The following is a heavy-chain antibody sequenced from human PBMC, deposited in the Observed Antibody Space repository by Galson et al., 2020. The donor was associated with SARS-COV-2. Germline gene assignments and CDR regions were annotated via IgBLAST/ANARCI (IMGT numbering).Heavy chain of an antibody. CDR3: TTEEDGYNSGVIDY. CDR2: IKSKTDGGTT. D-gene: IGHD5-12*01. Sequence: GESLKISCAASGFTFSNAWMSWVRQAPGKGLEWVGRIKSKTDGGTTDYAAPVKGRFTISRDDSKNTLYLQMNSLKTEDTAVYYCTTEEDGYNSGVIDYWGQGTLVTVSS. J-gene: IGHJ4*02. CDR1: GFTFSNAW. V-gene: IGHV3-15*01.